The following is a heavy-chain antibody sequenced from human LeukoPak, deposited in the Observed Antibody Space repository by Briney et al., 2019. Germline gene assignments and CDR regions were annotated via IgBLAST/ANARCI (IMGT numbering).Heavy chain of an antibody. CDR3: ARLLYDFGSGYPHFDI. J-gene: IGHJ3*02. CDR2: IYYSGSP. D-gene: IGHD3-3*01. V-gene: IGHV4-59*01. CDR1: GDSISSYY. Sequence: SETLSLTCSVSGDSISSYYWSWIRQPPGKGLEWIGYIYYSGSPNYNPSLKSRVTISVDTSKNQFSLKLSSVTAADTAVYYCARLLYDFGSGYPHFDIWGQGTMVTVSS.